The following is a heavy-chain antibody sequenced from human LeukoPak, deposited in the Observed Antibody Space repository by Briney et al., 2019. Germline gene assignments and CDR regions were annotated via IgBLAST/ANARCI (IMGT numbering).Heavy chain of an antibody. D-gene: IGHD5-12*01. CDR3: ARDTRRGYTGYDMPGD. Sequence: ASVKVSCKASGYTFTDHYIHWVRQAPGQGLEWMGWINPATGATKFAQKFQGRVTLTRDTSSSTTYMDLNRLTSDDTAVYYCARDTRRGYTGYDMPGDWGQGTLVIVSS. CDR2: INPATGAT. CDR1: GYTFTDHY. J-gene: IGHJ4*02. V-gene: IGHV1-2*02.